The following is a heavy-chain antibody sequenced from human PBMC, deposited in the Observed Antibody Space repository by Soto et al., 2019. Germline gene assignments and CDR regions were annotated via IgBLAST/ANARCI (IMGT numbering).Heavy chain of an antibody. CDR1: GFTFSSYA. CDR3: ARDADVGDYDSSGYSLPGKYFDY. V-gene: IGHV3-30-3*01. CDR2: ISYDGSNK. D-gene: IGHD3-22*01. Sequence: PGGSLRLSCAASGFTFSSYAMHWVRQAPGKGLEWVAVISYDGSNKCYADSVKGRFTISRDNSKNTLYLQMNSLRAEDTAVYYCARDADVGDYDSSGYSLPGKYFDYWGQGTLVTVSS. J-gene: IGHJ4*02.